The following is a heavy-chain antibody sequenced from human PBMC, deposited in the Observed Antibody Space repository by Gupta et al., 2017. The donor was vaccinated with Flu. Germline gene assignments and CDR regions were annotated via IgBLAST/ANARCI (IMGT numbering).Heavy chain of an antibody. J-gene: IGHJ6*02. Sequence: TASGFNSSHYQMNWVRQAPGKGLGWISYMSSLGESIHYAESVKGRFTMSRNKAEKSVYLQMHALRVEDAAVYYCARGAYCNNTICSGWGDVWGQGTTVTVSS. D-gene: IGHD2-2*01. CDR2: MSSLGESI. CDR1: GFNSSHYQ. V-gene: IGHV3-48*03. CDR3: ARGAYCNNTICSGWGDV.